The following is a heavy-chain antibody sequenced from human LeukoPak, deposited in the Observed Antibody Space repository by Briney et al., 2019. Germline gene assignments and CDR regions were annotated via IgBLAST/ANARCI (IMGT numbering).Heavy chain of an antibody. CDR2: IYYTGSA. D-gene: IGHD5-24*01. J-gene: IGHJ4*01. V-gene: IGHV4-61*01. CDR3: ARGRDGYNFFDY. CDR1: GGSVSSGSYY. Sequence: PSETLSLTCTVSGGSVSSGSYYWSWIRQPPGTGLEWIGYIYYTGSANYNPSLKSRVTISIDTSKNQFSLKLSSVTAADTAVYYCARGRDGYNFFDYWGQRTLVTVSS.